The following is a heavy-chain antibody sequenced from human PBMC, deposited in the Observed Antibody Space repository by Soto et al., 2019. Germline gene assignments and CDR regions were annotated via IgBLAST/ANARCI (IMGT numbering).Heavy chain of an antibody. CDR1: GFTFRNYY. D-gene: IGHD1-20*01. J-gene: IGHJ6*02. V-gene: IGHV3-11*01. CDR2: VSSSGNAI. Sequence: GGSLRLSCAASGFTFRNYYMSWIRQAPGKGLEWVSYVSSSGNAIYYADSVKGRFTISRDNAKNSLFLQMNSLRDEDTAVYCCARDVAGYLEGLDVWGQGTTVTVSS. CDR3: ARDVAGYLEGLDV.